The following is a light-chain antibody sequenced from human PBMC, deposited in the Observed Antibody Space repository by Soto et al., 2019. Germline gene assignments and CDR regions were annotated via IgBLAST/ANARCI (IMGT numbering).Light chain of an antibody. CDR2: AAS. J-gene: IGKJ5*01. Sequence: DIQMTQSPSPLSASVGDRVTITCRASQGIRSGLGWYQQKPGKAPKRLIDAASSLQSGVPSRFSGSGSGTKFTLTIASLQPDDFAVYYCQQRSNWPITIGQGTRLEIK. CDR3: QQRSNWPIT. CDR1: QGIRSG. V-gene: IGKV1-17*01.